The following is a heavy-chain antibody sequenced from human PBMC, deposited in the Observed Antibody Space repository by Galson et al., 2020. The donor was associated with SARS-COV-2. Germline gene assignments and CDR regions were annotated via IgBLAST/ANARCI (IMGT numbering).Heavy chain of an antibody. CDR3: ARARGGSYYYGMDV. Sequence: GGSLRLSCAASGFTFSSYAMHWVRQAPGKGLEWVAVISYDGSNKYYADSVKGRFTISRDNSKNMLYLQMNSLRAEDTAVYYCARARGGSYYYGMDVWGQGTTVTVSS. J-gene: IGHJ6*02. V-gene: IGHV3-30-3*01. CDR1: GFTFSSYA. CDR2: ISYDGSNK. D-gene: IGHD1-26*01.